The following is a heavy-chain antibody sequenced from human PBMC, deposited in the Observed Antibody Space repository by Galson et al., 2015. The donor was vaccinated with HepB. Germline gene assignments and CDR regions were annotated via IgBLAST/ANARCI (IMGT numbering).Heavy chain of an antibody. CDR2: IKQDGSEK. Sequence: SLRLSCAASGFTFSSYWMSWVRQAPGKGLEWVANIKQDGSEKYYVDSVKGRFTISRDNAKNSLYLQMNSLRAEDTAVYYCARDIGGLRYYYYGMDVWGQGTTVTVSS. CDR3: ARDIGGLRYYYYGMDV. D-gene: IGHD6-25*01. J-gene: IGHJ6*02. CDR1: GFTFSSYW. V-gene: IGHV3-7*03.